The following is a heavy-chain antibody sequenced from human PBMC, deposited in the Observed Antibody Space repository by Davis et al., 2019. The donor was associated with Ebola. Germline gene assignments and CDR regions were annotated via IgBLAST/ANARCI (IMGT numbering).Heavy chain of an antibody. CDR3: ARTSSWTGFFNRLYYYYMDV. CDR1: GDSINNYY. Sequence: PSETLSLTCTVSGDSINNYYWSWIRQPPGGGLEWIGYIYSSGNTNYNPSLKSRITISVDRAKKQFSLRLTSLTAADTAAYYCARTSSWTGFFNRLYYYYMDVWGKGTTVTVSS. D-gene: IGHD3/OR15-3a*01. CDR2: IYSSGNT. J-gene: IGHJ6*03. V-gene: IGHV4-59*01.